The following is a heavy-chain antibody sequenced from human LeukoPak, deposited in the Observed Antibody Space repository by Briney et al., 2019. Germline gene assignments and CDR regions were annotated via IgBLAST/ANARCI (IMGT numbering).Heavy chain of an antibody. J-gene: IGHJ3*02. CDR1: GGPLRNSF. CDR3: ARMFDRDI. D-gene: IGHD3-22*01. CDR2: IHGTLGST. Sequence: SSETLSLTRTLSGGPLRNSFWSWVRHSAGTGMQWIGRIHGTLGSTNHNPSLKSRVVMSLDTSSNQFSPRFSAMSAPDTATYYCARMFDRDIWAQGTLVTASP. V-gene: IGHV4-4*07.